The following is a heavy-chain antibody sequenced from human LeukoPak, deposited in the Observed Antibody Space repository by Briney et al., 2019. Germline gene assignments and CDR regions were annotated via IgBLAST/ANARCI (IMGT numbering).Heavy chain of an antibody. Sequence: SETLSLTCTASGCSISSYYWSWIRQPPGKGLEWIGDIYYRGSTNYNPSLKSRITISVDTSKNQFSLKLSSVTAADTAVYYCARGYYYDSSGYSDDAFDIWGQGTMVTVSS. V-gene: IGHV4-59*12. J-gene: IGHJ3*02. CDR2: IYYRGST. CDR1: GCSISSYY. CDR3: ARGYYYDSSGYSDDAFDI. D-gene: IGHD3-22*01.